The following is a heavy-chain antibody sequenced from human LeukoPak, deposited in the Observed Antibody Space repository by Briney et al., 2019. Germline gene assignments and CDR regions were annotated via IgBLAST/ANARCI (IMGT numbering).Heavy chain of an antibody. CDR1: GYSFTSYW. CDR2: IYPDDSDT. J-gene: IGHJ4*02. V-gene: IGHV5-51*01. D-gene: IGHD2-2*03. Sequence: GESLKISCKGSGYSFTSYWIGWVRQMPGKGLEWMGVIYPDDSDTRYSPSFQGQVTFSADKSIITAYLQWSSLKASDTAMYYCARQTTQMDIVVVPAAWDYWGQGTLVTVSS. CDR3: ARQTTQMDIVVVPAAWDY.